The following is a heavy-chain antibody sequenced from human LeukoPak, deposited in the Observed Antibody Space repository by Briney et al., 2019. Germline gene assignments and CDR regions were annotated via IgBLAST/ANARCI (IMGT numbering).Heavy chain of an antibody. CDR3: ERGEISEFDY. J-gene: IGHJ4*02. CDR1: VGSISSGSYY. D-gene: IGHD2/OR15-2a*01. Sequence: PSETLSLTCTVSVGSISSGSYYWSWIRQPAGTGLEWIGRIYTSGSTNYNPSLKSRVTISVDTSKNQFSLKLSSATAADTAVYYCERGEISEFDYWGQGTLVTVSS. CDR2: IYTSGST. V-gene: IGHV4-61*02.